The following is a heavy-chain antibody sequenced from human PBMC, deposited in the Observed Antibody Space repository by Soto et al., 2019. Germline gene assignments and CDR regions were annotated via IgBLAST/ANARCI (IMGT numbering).Heavy chain of an antibody. J-gene: IGHJ3*02. D-gene: IGHD5-12*01. CDR1: GYTFSNYD. CDR3: ARGIKGLPPSAFDI. Sequence: ASVKVSCKASGYTFSNYDINWVRQAAGQGLEWMGWLNPNTDKTGSAQKFQGRVTMTRNTSISTAYLELSGLRSDDTAVYYCARGIKGLPPSAFDIWGQGTRVTVSS. CDR2: LNPNTDKT. V-gene: IGHV1-8*01.